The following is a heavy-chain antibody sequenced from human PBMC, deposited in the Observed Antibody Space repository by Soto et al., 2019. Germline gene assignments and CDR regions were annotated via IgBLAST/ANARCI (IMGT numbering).Heavy chain of an antibody. J-gene: IGHJ4*01. CDR2: LSDSGGSI. CDR3: ARDKRDLRFLEWPDYLDY. V-gene: IGHV3-23*01. D-gene: IGHD3-3*01. CDR1: GFTFSDYY. Sequence: GGSLKLSCAASGFTFSDYYMSWVRQAPGKGLEWVSGLSDSGGSIYYADSVKGRFTISRDNSMNTLYLQMNSLRAEDTAVYYCARDKRDLRFLEWPDYLDYRAQGTPVPVSS.